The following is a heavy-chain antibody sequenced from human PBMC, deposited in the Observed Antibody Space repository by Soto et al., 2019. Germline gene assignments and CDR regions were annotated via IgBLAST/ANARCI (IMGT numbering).Heavy chain of an antibody. D-gene: IGHD2-2*01. J-gene: IGHJ5*02. CDR3: ARVVPAATVLGGNWFDP. V-gene: IGHV1-69*06. CDR1: GGTFSSYD. CDR2: IIPIFGTA. Sequence: ALTVYCTASGGTFSSYDISWVRQAPGQGLEWMGGIIPIFGTANYAQKFQGRVTITADKSTSTAYMELSSLRSEDTAVYYCARVVPAATVLGGNWFDPWGQGTLVTVSS.